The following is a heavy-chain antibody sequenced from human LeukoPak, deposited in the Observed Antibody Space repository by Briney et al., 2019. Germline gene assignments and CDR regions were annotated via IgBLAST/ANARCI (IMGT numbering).Heavy chain of an antibody. D-gene: IGHD1-1*01. CDR3: AKGETGTDSPLPY. Sequence: GGSLRLSCAASGFTFSSYTMNWVRQPPGKGLEWASSISRSGGNTYYADSVKGRFTISRDNSKNTLYLQMNSLRAEDTAVYYCAKGETGTDSPLPYWGQGTLVTVSS. CDR1: GFTFSSYT. CDR2: ISRSGGNT. J-gene: IGHJ4*02. V-gene: IGHV3-23*01.